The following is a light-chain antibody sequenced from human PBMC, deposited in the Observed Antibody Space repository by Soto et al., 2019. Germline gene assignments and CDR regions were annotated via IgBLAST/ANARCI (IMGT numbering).Light chain of an antibody. CDR1: QTISSW. J-gene: IGKJ1*01. CDR2: KAS. V-gene: IGKV1-5*03. CDR3: QQYNHYST. Sequence: DIQMTQSPSTLSGSVGDRVTITCRASQTISSWLAWYQQKPGKVPNLLIYKASTLKSGVPSRFSGSGFGTEFTLTISSLQPDDFATYYCQQYNHYSTFGQGTKVDIK.